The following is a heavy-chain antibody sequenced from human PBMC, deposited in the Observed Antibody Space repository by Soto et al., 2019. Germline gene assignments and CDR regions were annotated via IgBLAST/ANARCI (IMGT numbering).Heavy chain of an antibody. Sequence: GASVKVSCKASGYTFTSYGISWVRQAPGQGLEWMGWISAYNGNTNYAQKLQGRVTMTTDTSTSTAYMELRSLRSDDTAVYYCARGAFHDSSGLTLKYSYYGMDFWCQGLMVTVSS. CDR1: GYTFTSYG. CDR2: ISAYNGNT. V-gene: IGHV1-18*01. D-gene: IGHD3-22*01. CDR3: ARGAFHDSSGLTLKYSYYGMDF. J-gene: IGHJ6*02.